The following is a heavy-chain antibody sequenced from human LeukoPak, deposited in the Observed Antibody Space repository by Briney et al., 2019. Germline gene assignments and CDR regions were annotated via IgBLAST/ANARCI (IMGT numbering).Heavy chain of an antibody. CDR2: IYYSGST. D-gene: IGHD6-19*01. V-gene: IGHV4-59*01. J-gene: IGHJ3*01. Sequence: SETLSLTCTVSGGSISSYYWSWIRQPPGKGLEWIGYIYYSGSTNYKPSLKSRVTISVDTSKNQFSLKLSSVTAADTAVYYCARPAEADKFYAFDFWGRGTMVTVSS. CDR1: GGSISSYY. CDR3: ARPAEADKFYAFDF.